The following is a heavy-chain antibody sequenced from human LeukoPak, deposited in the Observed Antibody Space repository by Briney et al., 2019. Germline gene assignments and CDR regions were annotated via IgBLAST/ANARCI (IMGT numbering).Heavy chain of an antibody. CDR2: IYYSGST. D-gene: IGHD2-21*01. J-gene: IGHJ6*03. Sequence: SETLSLTXTVSGGSISSYYWSWIRQPPGKGLEWIGYIYYSGSTNYNPSLKSRVTISVDTSKNQFSLKLSSVTAADTAVYYCARVLVSRNIVWYYYYYMDVWGKGTTVTVSS. CDR1: GGSISSYY. CDR3: ARVLVSRNIVWYYYYYMDV. V-gene: IGHV4-59*01.